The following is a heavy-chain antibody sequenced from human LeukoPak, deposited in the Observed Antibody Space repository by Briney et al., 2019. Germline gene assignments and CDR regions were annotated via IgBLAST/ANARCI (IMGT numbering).Heavy chain of an antibody. V-gene: IGHV3-15*01. D-gene: IGHD1-14*01. Sequence: GGSLRLSCAASGFTFSSYSMTWVRQAPGKGLEWVGRIKSKTDGGTTVYAAPVKGRFTISRDDSKNTLYLQMNSLKTEDTAVYYCTAPDFLDYWGQGTLVTVSS. CDR2: IKSKTDGGTT. J-gene: IGHJ4*02. CDR1: GFTFSSYS. CDR3: TAPDFLDY.